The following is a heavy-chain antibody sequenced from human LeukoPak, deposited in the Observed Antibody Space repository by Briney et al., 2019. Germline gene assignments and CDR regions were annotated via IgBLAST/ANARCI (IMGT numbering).Heavy chain of an antibody. Sequence: ASVKVSCKASGGTFSSYAISWVRQAPGQGLEWMGGIIPIFGTANYAQKFQGRVTITTDESTSTAYMELSSLRSEDTAVYYCARGGIAVAGTDLGADYWGQGTLVTVSS. CDR1: GGTFSSYA. V-gene: IGHV1-69*05. CDR3: ARGGIAVAGTDLGADY. J-gene: IGHJ4*02. CDR2: IIPIFGTA. D-gene: IGHD6-19*01.